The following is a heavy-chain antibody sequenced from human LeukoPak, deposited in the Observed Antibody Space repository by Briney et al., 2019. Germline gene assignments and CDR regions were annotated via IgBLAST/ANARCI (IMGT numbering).Heavy chain of an antibody. J-gene: IGHJ4*02. CDR3: AKGLFYVNLDY. Sequence: GGSLRLSCAASGLTFSSYAMGWVRQAPGKGLEWVSAISGSGGGTYYADSVKGRFTISRDNSKNTLYLQMNSLRAEDTAVYYCAKGLFYVNLDYWGQGTLVTVSS. CDR1: GLTFSSYA. D-gene: IGHD5/OR15-5a*01. V-gene: IGHV3-23*01. CDR2: ISGSGGGT.